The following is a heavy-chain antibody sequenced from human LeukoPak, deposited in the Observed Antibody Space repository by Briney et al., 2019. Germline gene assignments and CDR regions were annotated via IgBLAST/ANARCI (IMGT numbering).Heavy chain of an antibody. V-gene: IGHV6-1*01. CDR1: GDSVSSNSAA. J-gene: IGHJ4*02. CDR2: TYYRSKWYN. CDR3: ARGDLTSGSLGFDY. Sequence: SQTLTLTCAISGDSVSSNSAAWNWIRQSPSRGLEWLGRTYYRSKWYNDYAVSVKSRITINPDTSKNQFSLQLNSVTPEDTAVYYCARGDLTSGSLGFDYWGQGTLVTVSS. D-gene: IGHD1-26*01.